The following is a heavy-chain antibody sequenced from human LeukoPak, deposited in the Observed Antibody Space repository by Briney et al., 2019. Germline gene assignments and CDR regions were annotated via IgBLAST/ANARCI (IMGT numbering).Heavy chain of an antibody. CDR3: ARELSGSFYY. CDR1: GFTFSSYA. V-gene: IGHV3-30*04. CDR2: ISYDGRHT. Sequence: GGSLRLSCAASGFTFSSYAMHWVRQAPGKGLEWVSFISYDGRHTYYGDSVKGRFTISRDNYKYTLSLQMNSLTAADTAMYYCARELSGSFYYWGQGTLVTVSS. D-gene: IGHD3-3*01. J-gene: IGHJ4*02.